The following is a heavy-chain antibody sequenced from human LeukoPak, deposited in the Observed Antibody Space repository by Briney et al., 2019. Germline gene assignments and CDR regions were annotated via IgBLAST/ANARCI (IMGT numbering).Heavy chain of an antibody. CDR1: GITFSSYS. J-gene: IGHJ4*02. V-gene: IGHV3-23*01. CDR3: ARDPTELQLLSYYFDY. CDR2: ISFSGTTT. Sequence: PGGSLRLSCAASGITFSSYSMSWVRQAPGKWLEWVSSISFSGTTTYYADSVKGRFTVSRDNSKNTLYLQMDGLRAEDTAVYYCARDPTELQLLSYYFDYWGQGTLVAVSS. D-gene: IGHD2-2*01.